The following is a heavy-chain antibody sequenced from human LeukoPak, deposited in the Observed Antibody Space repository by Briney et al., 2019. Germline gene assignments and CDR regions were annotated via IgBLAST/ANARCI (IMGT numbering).Heavy chain of an antibody. J-gene: IGHJ6*04. D-gene: IGHD4-17*01. CDR1: GGSLSGYY. CDR3: ARVGAPHYYGMDV. V-gene: IGHV4-34*01. Sequence: SETLSLTCAVYGGSLSGYYWSWIRQPPGKGLEWIGEINHSGSTNYNPSLKSRVTISVDTSKNQFSLKLSSVTAADTAVYYCARVGAPHYYGMDVWGKGTTVTVSS. CDR2: INHSGST.